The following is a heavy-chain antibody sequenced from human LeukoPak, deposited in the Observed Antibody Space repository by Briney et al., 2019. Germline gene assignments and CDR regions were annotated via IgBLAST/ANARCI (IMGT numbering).Heavy chain of an antibody. CDR1: GGSISGGTYY. CDR2: FDTSGST. D-gene: IGHD6-19*01. J-gene: IGHJ4*02. CDR3: ARTKQWLHDY. V-gene: IGHV4-61*02. Sequence: SQTLSLTCTVSGGSISGGTYYWTWIRQPAGKGLEWIGRFDTSGSTNYNPSLKSRVTISVDTSKNQFSLNLNSVTAADTAVYYCARTKQWLHDYWGQGTLVTVSS.